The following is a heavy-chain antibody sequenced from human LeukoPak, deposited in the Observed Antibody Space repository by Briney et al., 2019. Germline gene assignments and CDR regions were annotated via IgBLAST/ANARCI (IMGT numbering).Heavy chain of an antibody. V-gene: IGHV1-2*02. Sequence: ASVKVSCKASGYTFSDYYMHWVRQAPGQGLEWMGWINSNSGGTKYKQKFQGRVTMTRDTSISTVYMELSRLRFDDTAVYYCARGSERCSSTSCPNKPFDYWGQGTLVTVSS. CDR3: ARGSERCSSTSCPNKPFDY. J-gene: IGHJ4*02. CDR1: GYTFSDYY. D-gene: IGHD2-2*01. CDR2: INSNSGGT.